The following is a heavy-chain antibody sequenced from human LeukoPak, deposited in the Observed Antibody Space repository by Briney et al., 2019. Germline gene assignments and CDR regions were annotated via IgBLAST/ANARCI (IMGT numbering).Heavy chain of an antibody. CDR1: GFTFSSYA. CDR2: LNTDGRST. V-gene: IGHV3-74*01. D-gene: IGHD3-16*01. CDR3: ARGSSGGQLWLRHFDN. Sequence: GGSLRLSCAASGFTFSSYAMSWVRQAPGKGLVWVSRLNTDGRSTNYADSVKGRFTVSRDNAKNTLYLQMNSLRAEDTAVYYCARGSSGGQLWLRHFDNWGQGTLVTVSS. J-gene: IGHJ4*02.